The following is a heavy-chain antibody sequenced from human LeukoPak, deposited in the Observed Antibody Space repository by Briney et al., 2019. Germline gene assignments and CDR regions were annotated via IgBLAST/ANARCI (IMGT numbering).Heavy chain of an antibody. J-gene: IGHJ4*02. V-gene: IGHV3-30*18. CDR1: GFIFNNYG. Sequence: GRSLRLSCAASGFIFNNYGMHWVRQAPGKGLEWVAVISYDGSNKNYADFVKGRFTISRDSSKNTVYLQMNSLRVEDTAVYYCAKDWAPYCGGDCYFNYWGQGTLVTVSS. D-gene: IGHD2-21*02. CDR2: ISYDGSNK. CDR3: AKDWAPYCGGDCYFNY.